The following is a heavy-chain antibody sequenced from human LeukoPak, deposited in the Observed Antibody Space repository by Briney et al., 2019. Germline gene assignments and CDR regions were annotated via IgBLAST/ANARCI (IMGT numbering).Heavy chain of an antibody. CDR2: INHGGSS. D-gene: IGHD6-19*01. V-gene: IGHV4-34*01. CDR1: GEPFGGYY. J-gene: IGHJ4*02. Sequence: NPSETLSLTCGVYGEPFGGYYWSWIRQPPGKGLEWIGEINHGGSSNYNPSLKSRVTISVDTSKNQFSLQLMSVTAADTAVYYCARVNFGAVAGPFDYWGQGTLVTVSS. CDR3: ARVNFGAVAGPFDY.